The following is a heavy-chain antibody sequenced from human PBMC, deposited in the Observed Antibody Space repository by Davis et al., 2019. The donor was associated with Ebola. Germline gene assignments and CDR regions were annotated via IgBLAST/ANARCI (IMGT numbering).Heavy chain of an antibody. D-gene: IGHD5-12*01. Sequence: PSETLSLTCAVSGYSIRNGYYWGWIRQSPGKGLEWIGSIYESGRTFYNPSLKSRLTLAVDTSKNQFSLKMTSVTAADTALYYCARGGGSGYDSIDYWGQGHLVTVSS. V-gene: IGHV4-38-2*01. CDR1: GYSIRNGYY. CDR3: ARGGGSGYDSIDY. CDR2: IYESGRT. J-gene: IGHJ4*01.